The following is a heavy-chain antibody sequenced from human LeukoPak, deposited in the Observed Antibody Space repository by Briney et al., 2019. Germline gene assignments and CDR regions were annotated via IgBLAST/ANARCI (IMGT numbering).Heavy chain of an antibody. CDR3: GRAGFGTAYNRFYYYTDV. V-gene: IGHV4-38-2*01. D-gene: IGHD3-16*01. CDR1: NYPITSDYY. J-gene: IGHJ6*03. CDR2: IFHSGIA. Sequence: SETLSLTCAVSNYPITSDYYWVWIRQPPGQGLEWFGQIFHSGIAHYNPSLKSRVTMSVDTSRSQFSVNLNSVTAADTAVYFCGRAGFGTAYNRFYYYTDVWGKGTTVTVSS.